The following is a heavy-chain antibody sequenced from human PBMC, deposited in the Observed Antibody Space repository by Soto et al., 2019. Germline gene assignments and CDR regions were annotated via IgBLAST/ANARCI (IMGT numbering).Heavy chain of an antibody. J-gene: IGHJ3*02. V-gene: IGHV3-30-3*01. Sequence: PGGSLRLSCAASGFTFSSYAMHWVRQAPGKGLEWVAVISYDGSNKYYADSVKGRFTISRDNSKNTLYLQMNSLRAEDTAVYYCARSHSSSPAGDAFDIWGQGTMVTVSS. CDR3: ARSHSSSPAGDAFDI. CDR2: ISYDGSNK. CDR1: GFTFSSYA. D-gene: IGHD6-13*01.